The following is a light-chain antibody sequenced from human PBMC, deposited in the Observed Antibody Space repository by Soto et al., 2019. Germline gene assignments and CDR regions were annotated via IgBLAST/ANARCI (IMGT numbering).Light chain of an antibody. J-gene: IGLJ1*01. CDR3: GSWDSSLSACV. CDR2: DDN. Sequence: QSVLTQPPSVSAAPGQKVTISCSGSSSNIGGNSVSWYQQLPGTAPKLLIYDDNKRPSGIPDRFSGSKSGTSATLGITGFQTGDEADYYCGSWDSSLSACVFGTGTKSPS. V-gene: IGLV1-51*01. CDR1: SSNIGGNS.